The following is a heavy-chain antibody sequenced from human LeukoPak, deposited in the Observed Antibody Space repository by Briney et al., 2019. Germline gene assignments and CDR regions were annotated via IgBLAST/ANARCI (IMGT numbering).Heavy chain of an antibody. CDR2: INWNGGST. J-gene: IGHJ4*02. D-gene: IGHD1-26*01. V-gene: IGHV3-20*04. Sequence: GGSLRLSCAASGFTFDDYGMSWVRQAPGKGLEWVSGINWNGGSTGYADSVKGRFTISRDNAKNSLYLQMNSLRAEDTAVYYCARDFSSGSYYGDYYFDYWGQGTLVTVSS. CDR1: GFTFDDYG. CDR3: ARDFSSGSYYGDYYFDY.